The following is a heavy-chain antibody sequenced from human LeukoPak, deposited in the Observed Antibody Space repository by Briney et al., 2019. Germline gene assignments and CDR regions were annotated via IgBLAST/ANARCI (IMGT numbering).Heavy chain of an antibody. CDR3: AKDPYYYGSGSYSPSPYYFDY. CDR1: GFTFSSYA. CDR2: ISGSGGST. J-gene: IGHJ4*02. D-gene: IGHD3-10*01. V-gene: IGHV3-23*01. Sequence: PGGSLRLSCAASGFTFSSYAMSWVRQAPGKGLEWVSAISGSGGSTYYADSVKGRFTISRDNSKNTLYLQMNSLRAEDTAVYYCAKDPYYYGSGSYSPSPYYFDYWGQGTLVTVSS.